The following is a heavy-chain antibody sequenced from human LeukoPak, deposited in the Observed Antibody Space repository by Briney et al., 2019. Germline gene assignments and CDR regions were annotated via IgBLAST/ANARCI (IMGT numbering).Heavy chain of an antibody. V-gene: IGHV3-23*01. CDR2: ISGSGGSP. J-gene: IGHJ5*02. CDR3: AKGKKVTMVRGVTWFDP. Sequence: GGSLRLSCAASGFTFSSYAMSWVRQAPGKGLEWVSAISGSGGSPYYAGSVKGRFTISRDNSKNTLYLQMNGLRAEDTAVYYCAKGKKVTMVRGVTWFDPWGQGTLVTVSS. CDR1: GFTFSSYA. D-gene: IGHD3-10*01.